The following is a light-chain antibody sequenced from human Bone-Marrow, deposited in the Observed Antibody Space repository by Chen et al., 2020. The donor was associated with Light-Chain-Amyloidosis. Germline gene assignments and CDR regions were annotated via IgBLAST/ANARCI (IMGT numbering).Light chain of an antibody. J-gene: IGLJ1*01. CDR2: RNN. Sequence: QSVLTQPPSASGTPGQRVTISCSGASSNIGINYLYWYQHFPGAAPTLLIHRNNQRPSGVPDRFSASKSGTSAFLAISGLRSEDDADYYCAAWDGRLSGYVFGTGTKVIVL. V-gene: IGLV1-47*01. CDR1: SSNIGINY. CDR3: AAWDGRLSGYV.